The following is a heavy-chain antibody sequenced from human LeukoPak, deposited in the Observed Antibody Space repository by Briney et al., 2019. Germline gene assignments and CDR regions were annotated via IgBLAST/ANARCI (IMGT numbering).Heavy chain of an antibody. J-gene: IGHJ4*02. CDR3: ARDAYSSSWYSNYFDY. CDR2: ISYDGSNK. D-gene: IGHD6-13*01. CDR1: GFTLRNYG. V-gene: IGHV3-30*03. Sequence: GGSLRLSCATSGFTLRNYGMHWVRQAPGKGLEWVAVISYDGSNKYYADSVKGRFTISRDNSKNTLFLQMNSLRAEDTAVYYCARDAYSSSWYSNYFDYWGQGTLVTVSS.